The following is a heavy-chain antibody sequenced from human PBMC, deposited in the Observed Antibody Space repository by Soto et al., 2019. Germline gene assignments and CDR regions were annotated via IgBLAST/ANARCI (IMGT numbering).Heavy chain of an antibody. CDR2: MNSDGSTT. Sequence: GGSLLLSCSASGFTFGNSLMHWARQSPVKGLEWVSRMNSDGSTTDYADSVKGRFTVSRDNARNTLYLQMNSLRAEDTAGYYCEPASVEEWGQANPVTVDS. CDR3: EPASVEE. CDR1: GFTFGNSL. J-gene: IGHJ4*02. V-gene: IGHV3-74*01.